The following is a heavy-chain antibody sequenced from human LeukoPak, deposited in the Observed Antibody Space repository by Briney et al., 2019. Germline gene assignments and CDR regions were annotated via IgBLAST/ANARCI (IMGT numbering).Heavy chain of an antibody. CDR3: ARARDSNIWYPFDY. CDR1: GGSIGYYY. J-gene: IGHJ4*02. Sequence: PSETLSLTCTVSGGSIGYYYWSWIRQPPGKGLEWIGSIYYSGSTYYNPSLKSRVTISVDTSQNQFSLRLSSVTAADTAVYYCARARDSNIWYPFDYWGQGTLVAVSS. CDR2: IYYSGST. D-gene: IGHD6-13*01. V-gene: IGHV4-59*01.